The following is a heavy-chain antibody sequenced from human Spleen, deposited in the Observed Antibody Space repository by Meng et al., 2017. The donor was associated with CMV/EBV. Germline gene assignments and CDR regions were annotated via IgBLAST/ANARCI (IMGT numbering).Heavy chain of an antibody. CDR2: ISSSGSTI. CDR3: ARESGYCTNGVCSRDGMDV. J-gene: IGHJ6*02. V-gene: IGHV3-11*04. Sequence: GESLKISCAASGFTFSDYYMSWIRQAPGKGLEWVSYISSSGSTIYYADSVKGRFTISRDNAKNPLYLQMNSLRAEDTAVYYCARESGYCTNGVCSRDGMDVWGQGTTVTVSS. CDR1: GFTFSDYY. D-gene: IGHD2-8*01.